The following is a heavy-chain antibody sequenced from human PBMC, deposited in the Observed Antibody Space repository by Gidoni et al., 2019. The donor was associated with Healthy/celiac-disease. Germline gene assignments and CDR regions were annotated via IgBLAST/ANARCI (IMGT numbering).Heavy chain of an antibody. CDR3: ARDRSREWLRSGGFDY. Sequence: VQLVESGGGVVQPGRSLSISCAASGFTFCSFAMHWVRQAPGKGLEWGAVISEDGSNKYYADSVKGRFTISRDNSKNTLYLQMNSLRAEDTAVYYCARDRSREWLRSGGFDYWGQGTLVTVSS. J-gene: IGHJ4*02. D-gene: IGHD5-12*01. V-gene: IGHV3-30-3*01. CDR1: GFTFCSFA. CDR2: ISEDGSNK.